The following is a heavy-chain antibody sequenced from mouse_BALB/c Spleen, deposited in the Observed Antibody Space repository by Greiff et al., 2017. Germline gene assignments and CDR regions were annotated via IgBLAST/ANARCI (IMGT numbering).Heavy chain of an antibody. CDR2: IDPENGDT. CDR3: NAYDYDVDYFDY. V-gene: IGHV14-4*02. CDR1: GFNIKDYY. J-gene: IGHJ2*01. D-gene: IGHD2-4*01. Sequence: VQLQQSGAELVRSGASVKLSCTASGFNIKDYYMHWVKQRPEQGLEWIGWIDPENGDTEYAPKFQGKATMTADTSSNTAYLQLSSLTSEDTAVYYCNAYDYDVDYFDYWGQGTTLTVSS.